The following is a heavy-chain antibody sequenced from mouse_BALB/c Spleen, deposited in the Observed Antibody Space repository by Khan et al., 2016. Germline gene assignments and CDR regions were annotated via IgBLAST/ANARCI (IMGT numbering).Heavy chain of an antibody. CDR2: IWPGGST. J-gene: IGHJ3*01. D-gene: IGHD2-4*01. V-gene: IGHV2-9*02. CDR3: ARDDQDYDAWFAY. CDR1: GFSLTNSG. Sequence: QMQLEESGPGLVAPSQSLSITCTVSGFSLTNSGVHWIRQPPGKGLEWLGVIWPGGSTDYNSALMSRLSITKDNSQNQVFLKMISLQTDDTAMYYCARDDQDYDAWFAYWGQGTLVIVSA.